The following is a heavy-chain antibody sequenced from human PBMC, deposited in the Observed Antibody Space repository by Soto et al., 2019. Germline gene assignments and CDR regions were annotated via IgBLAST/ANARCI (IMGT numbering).Heavy chain of an antibody. D-gene: IGHD6-19*01. CDR2: IXPXXXSX. CDR1: GYTFTSYY. V-gene: IGHV1-46*01. CDR3: ARALSSGWYIFFLDY. Sequence: GASVKVSCKASGYTFTSYYMHLVRQAPGQGLEWMGXIXPXXXSXSXAXKXXXXVTMTRDTSTSTVYMELSSLRSDDTAVYYCARALSSGWYIFFLDYWGQGTLVTVSS. J-gene: IGHJ4*02.